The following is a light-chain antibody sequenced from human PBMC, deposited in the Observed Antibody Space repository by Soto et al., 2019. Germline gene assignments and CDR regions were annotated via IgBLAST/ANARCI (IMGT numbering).Light chain of an antibody. Sequence: EIVLTQSPGTLSLSPGERATLSCRASQSINSTYLGWYQQKPGQAPRLLIYGASSRDTGIPDRFSGSGSGTDFTLTISRLEPEDFAVYYCQQYGSSPPITFGQGTRLEIK. CDR1: QSINSTY. J-gene: IGKJ5*01. CDR3: QQYGSSPPIT. CDR2: GAS. V-gene: IGKV3-20*01.